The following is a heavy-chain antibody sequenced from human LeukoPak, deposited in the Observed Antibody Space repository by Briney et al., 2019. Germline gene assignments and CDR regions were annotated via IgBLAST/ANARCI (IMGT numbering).Heavy chain of an antibody. J-gene: IGHJ6*02. Sequence: GSLKISCKGSRYSFTTYWIAWVRQLPGEGLEWMGIIYPGDSDTRYSPSFQGQVTISADKSITTAYLQWSSLKASDTAMYYCARRGNYYGMDVWGQGTTVTVSS. D-gene: IGHD3-16*01. CDR3: ARRGNYYGMDV. CDR1: RYSFTTYW. V-gene: IGHV5-51*01. CDR2: IYPGDSDT.